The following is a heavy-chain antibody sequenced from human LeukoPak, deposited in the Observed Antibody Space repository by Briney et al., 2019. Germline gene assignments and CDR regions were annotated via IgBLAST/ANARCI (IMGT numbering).Heavy chain of an antibody. CDR3: ARDAELKGYCSGGSCYSYYYYYMDV. J-gene: IGHJ6*03. CDR2: ISSSSSYI. V-gene: IGHV3-21*01. Sequence: GGSLRLSCAASGFTFSSYSMNWVRQAPGKGLEWVSSISSSSSYIYYADSVKGRFTISRDNAKNSLYLQMNSLRAEDTAVYYCARDAELKGYCSGGSCYSYYYYYMDVWGKGTAVTVSS. CDR1: GFTFSSYS. D-gene: IGHD2-15*01.